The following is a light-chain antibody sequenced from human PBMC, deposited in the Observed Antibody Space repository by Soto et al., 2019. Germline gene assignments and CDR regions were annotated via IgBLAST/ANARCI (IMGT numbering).Light chain of an antibody. CDR2: DAS. J-gene: IGKJ2*01. Sequence: EIVLTQSPATLSLSPGERATLSCRASQSVSSSLGWYQQKPGQAPRLLIYDASNRATGIPTRFSGSGSGTDFTLTISSLEPEDFAVYYCQQRTDWPRTFGQGTKLKIK. CDR1: QSVSSS. V-gene: IGKV3-11*01. CDR3: QQRTDWPRT.